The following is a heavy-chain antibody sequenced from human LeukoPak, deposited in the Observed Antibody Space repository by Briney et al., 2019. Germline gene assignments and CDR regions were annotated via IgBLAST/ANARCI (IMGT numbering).Heavy chain of an antibody. CDR3: AGYLSGWYGY. CDR2: IYYSGST. Sequence: PSETLSLTCTVSGGSISSYYWSWIRQPPGKGLEWIGYIYYSGSTNYNPSLKSRVTISVDTSKNQFSLKLSSVTAAGTAVYYCAGYLSGWYGYWGQGTLVTVSS. J-gene: IGHJ4*02. V-gene: IGHV4-59*01. D-gene: IGHD6-19*01. CDR1: GGSISSYY.